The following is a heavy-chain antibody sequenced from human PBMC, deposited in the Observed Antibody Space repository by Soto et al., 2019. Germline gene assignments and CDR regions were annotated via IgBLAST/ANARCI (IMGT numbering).Heavy chain of an antibody. V-gene: IGHV4-34*01. Sequence: SETLSLTCAVYGGSFSGYYWSWIRQPPGKGLEWIGEINHSGSTNYNPSLKSRVTISVDTSKNQFSLKLSSVTAADTAVYYCARGIYKWLRLKYFDDSGQGTLVTVSS. D-gene: IGHD5-12*01. J-gene: IGHJ4*02. CDR3: ARGIYKWLRLKYFDD. CDR1: GGSFSGYY. CDR2: INHSGST.